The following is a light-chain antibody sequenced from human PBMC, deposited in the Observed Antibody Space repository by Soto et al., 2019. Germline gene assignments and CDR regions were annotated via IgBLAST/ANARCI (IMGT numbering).Light chain of an antibody. J-gene: IGKJ5*01. CDR2: DTS. V-gene: IGKV3-15*01. CDR1: QSVSSN. CDR3: QQYSNWPPIT. Sequence: EIVMTHSPATLSVSPGERATLSCRASQSVSSNLAWYQQKPGQAPRLLIYDTSTRATGIPARFSGSGSGTEFTLTISSLQSEDFAVYYCQQYSNWPPITFGQGTRLEIK.